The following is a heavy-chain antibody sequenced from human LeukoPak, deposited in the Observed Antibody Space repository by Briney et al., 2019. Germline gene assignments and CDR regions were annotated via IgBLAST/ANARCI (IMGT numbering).Heavy chain of an antibody. CDR1: GGTFSSYT. CDR3: ARDAHDYGDYVLYY. CDR2: IIPIIDTA. D-gene: IGHD4-17*01. J-gene: IGHJ4*02. Sequence: SVKVTRKASGGTFSSYTISWVRQAPGQGLELMGGIIPIIDTANYAQKFQGRVTITADESTSTAYMELSSLRSEDTAVYYCARDAHDYGDYVLYYWGQGTLVTVSS. V-gene: IGHV1-69*13.